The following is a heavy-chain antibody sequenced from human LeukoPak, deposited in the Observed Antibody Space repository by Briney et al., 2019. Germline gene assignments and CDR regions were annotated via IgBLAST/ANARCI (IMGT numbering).Heavy chain of an antibody. D-gene: IGHD6-19*01. CDR1: GGSVSSGSYY. CDR3: ARGIAVAHFDY. Sequence: PSETLSLTCTVSGGSVSSGSYYWSWIRQPTGKGLECIGEINHSGSTNYNPSLKSRVTISVDTSKNQFSLKLSSVTAADTAVYYCARGIAVAHFDYWGQGTLVTVSS. CDR2: INHSGST. V-gene: IGHV4-39*07. J-gene: IGHJ4*02.